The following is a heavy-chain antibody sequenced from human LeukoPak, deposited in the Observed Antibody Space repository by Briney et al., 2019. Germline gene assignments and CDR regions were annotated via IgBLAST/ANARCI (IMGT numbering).Heavy chain of an antibody. Sequence: GGSLRLSCAASGFTFSSYWMSWVRQAPGKGLEWVANIKEDGSEKNYVDSVKGRFTISRDNAKNSLYLQINSLRAEDTAVYYCVSNVLGIAAAGTSYWGQGTLVTVSS. CDR2: IKEDGSEK. J-gene: IGHJ4*02. V-gene: IGHV3-7*01. CDR3: VSNVLGIAAAGTSY. CDR1: GFTFSSYW. D-gene: IGHD6-13*01.